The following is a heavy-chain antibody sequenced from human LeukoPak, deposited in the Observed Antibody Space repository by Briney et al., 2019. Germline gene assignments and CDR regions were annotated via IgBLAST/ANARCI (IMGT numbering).Heavy chain of an antibody. V-gene: IGHV1-2*02. CDR1: GYTFTGYY. CDR2: INPNSGGT. Sequence: ASVKVSCKASGYTFTGYYMHWVRQAPGQGLDWMGWINPNSGGTNYAQKFQGRVTMTRDTSISTAYMELSRLRSDDTAVYYCALGYCSGGSCPFDYWGQGTLVTVSS. D-gene: IGHD2-15*01. CDR3: ALGYCSGGSCPFDY. J-gene: IGHJ4*02.